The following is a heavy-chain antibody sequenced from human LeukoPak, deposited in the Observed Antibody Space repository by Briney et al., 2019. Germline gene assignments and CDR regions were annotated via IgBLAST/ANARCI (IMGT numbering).Heavy chain of an antibody. CDR1: GFTFSSYA. V-gene: IGHV3-23*01. CDR2: ISGSGGST. CDR3: AKVGRATITMVRGGSFDP. D-gene: IGHD3-10*01. J-gene: IGHJ5*02. Sequence: GSLRLSCAASGFTFSSYAMSWVRQAPGKGLEWVSAISGSGGSTYYADPVKGRFTISRDNSKNTLYLQMNSLRAEDTAVYYCAKVGRATITMVRGGSFDPWGQGTLVTVSS.